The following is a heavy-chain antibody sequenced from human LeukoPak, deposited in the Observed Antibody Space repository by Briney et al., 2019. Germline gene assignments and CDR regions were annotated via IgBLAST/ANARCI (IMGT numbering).Heavy chain of an antibody. Sequence: SETLSLTCTVSGYSISTSYYWGWIRQPPGKGLEWIGSIYHSGNTYYNPSLKSRVTISVDTSKNQFSLKLNSVTAADTAVYYCARWPIAVADTDAFDIWGQGTMVTVSS. CDR1: GYSISTSYY. CDR3: ARWPIAVADTDAFDI. V-gene: IGHV4-38-2*02. D-gene: IGHD6-19*01. J-gene: IGHJ3*02. CDR2: IYHSGNT.